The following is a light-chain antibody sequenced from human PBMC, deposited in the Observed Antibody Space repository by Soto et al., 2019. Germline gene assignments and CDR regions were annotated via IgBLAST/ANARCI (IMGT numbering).Light chain of an antibody. CDR2: GAS. V-gene: IGKV3-20*01. CDR1: QSVSSSY. CDR3: QQYGSSPLT. J-gene: IGKJ4*01. Sequence: ERATLSCRASQSVSSSYLAWYQQKPGQAPRLLIYGASSRATGIPDRFSGSGSGTDFTLTISRLEPEDFAVYYCQQYGSSPLTFGGGTKVDI.